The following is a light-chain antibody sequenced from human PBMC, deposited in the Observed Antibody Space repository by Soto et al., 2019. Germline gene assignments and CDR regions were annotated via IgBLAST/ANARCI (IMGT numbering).Light chain of an antibody. Sequence: DLQMTQSPSSLSASVGDRVTITCRASQSISSYLNWYQQKPGKAPNLVIYAASSLQSGVPSRFSGSGSGTDFTLTISSLQPEDFATYYCQQSYTTPWTFGQGTKVEIK. CDR3: QQSYTTPWT. CDR2: AAS. J-gene: IGKJ1*01. V-gene: IGKV1-39*01. CDR1: QSISSY.